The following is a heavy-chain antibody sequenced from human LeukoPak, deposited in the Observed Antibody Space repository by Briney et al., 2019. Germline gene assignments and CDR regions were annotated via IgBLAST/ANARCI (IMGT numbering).Heavy chain of an antibody. Sequence: GGSLRLSCAASGFTFSDYYMTWIRQAPGKGLEWVSDISTSSTNTKYADSVKGRFTTSRDNAKNSLYLQMNSPRAEDTAVYYCARDLYDNNRVQDYWGQGTLVTVSS. CDR2: ISTSSTNT. D-gene: IGHD1-14*01. CDR3: ARDLYDNNRVQDY. CDR1: GFTFSDYY. V-gene: IGHV3-11*05. J-gene: IGHJ4*02.